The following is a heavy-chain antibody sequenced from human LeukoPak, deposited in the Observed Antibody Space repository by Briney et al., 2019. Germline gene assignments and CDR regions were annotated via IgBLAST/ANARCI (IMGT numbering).Heavy chain of an antibody. CDR3: ARADILTGYHFDY. V-gene: IGHV5-51*01. CDR1: GYSFISYW. D-gene: IGHD3-9*01. Sequence: GESLKIACKGSGYSFISYWIGWVRQMPGKGLEWMGIIYPGDSDTRYSPSFQGQVTISADKSIITAYLQWSSLKASDTAMYYCARADILTGYHFDYWGQGTLVTVSS. J-gene: IGHJ4*02. CDR2: IYPGDSDT.